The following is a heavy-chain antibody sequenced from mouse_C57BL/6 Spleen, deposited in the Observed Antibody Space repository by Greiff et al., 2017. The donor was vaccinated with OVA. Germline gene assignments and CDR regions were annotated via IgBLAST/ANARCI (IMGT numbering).Heavy chain of an antibody. CDR1: GYSFTSYY. V-gene: IGHV1-66*01. D-gene: IGHD2-4*01. CDR2: IYPGSGNT. Sequence: SGPELVKPGASVKISCKASGYSFTSYYIHWVKQRPGQGLEWIGWIYPGSGNTKYNEKFKGKATLTADTSSSTAYMQLSSLTSEDSAVYYCANYDYDSWFAYWGQGTLVTVSA. J-gene: IGHJ3*01. CDR3: ANYDYDSWFAY.